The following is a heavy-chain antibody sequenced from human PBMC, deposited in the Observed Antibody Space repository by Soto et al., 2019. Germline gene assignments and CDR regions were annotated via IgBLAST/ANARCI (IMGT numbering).Heavy chain of an antibody. CDR3: AKANFVWSSEQPYYFDY. CDR1: GFTFSNYA. D-gene: IGHD3-16*01. Sequence: EVQQMDSGGGLVQPGGSLRLSCAASGFTFSNYAMTWVRQGPGKGLEWVSGISGSGGRSYYANSVKGRFTISRDNSKSTLYLQMNSLIAEDTAVYYCAKANFVWSSEQPYYFDYWGQGTLVTVSS. J-gene: IGHJ4*01. V-gene: IGHV3-23*01. CDR2: ISGSGGRS.